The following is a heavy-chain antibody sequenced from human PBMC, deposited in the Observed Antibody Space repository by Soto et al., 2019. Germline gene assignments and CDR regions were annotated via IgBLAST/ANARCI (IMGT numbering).Heavy chain of an antibody. V-gene: IGHV4-39*01. CDR2: IYYSGST. Sequence: SETLSLTCTVSGGSISSSSYYWGWIRQPPGKGLEWIGSIYYSGSTYYNTSLKSRVTISVDTSKKQFSLKLSSVTAADTAVYYCARQGIAVAGFDYWGQGTLVTVSS. CDR1: GGSISSSSYY. D-gene: IGHD6-19*01. J-gene: IGHJ4*02. CDR3: ARQGIAVAGFDY.